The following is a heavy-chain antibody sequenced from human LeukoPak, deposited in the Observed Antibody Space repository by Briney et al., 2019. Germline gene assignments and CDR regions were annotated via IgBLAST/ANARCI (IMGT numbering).Heavy chain of an antibody. J-gene: IGHJ5*02. Sequence: GGSLRRSCAASGFTFSSDSMDWVRNAPRKGLEWVSYISSSSSTIYYADSVKGRFTISRDNAKNSLYLQMNSLRAEDTAVYYCAREEWLRGIDPWGQGTLVTVSS. V-gene: IGHV3-48*01. CDR1: GFTFSSDS. CDR2: ISSSSSTI. D-gene: IGHD5-12*01. CDR3: AREEWLRGIDP.